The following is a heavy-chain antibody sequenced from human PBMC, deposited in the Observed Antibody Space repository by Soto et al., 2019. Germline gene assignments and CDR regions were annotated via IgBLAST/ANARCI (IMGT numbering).Heavy chain of an antibody. D-gene: IGHD6-19*01. CDR3: ARPARQDTVAGNY. Sequence: QLHLQESGPGLVKPSETLSLTCTVSGGSIRSSSYYWGWIRQPPGKGLEWIGSIYYTGITHYNPSLKSRATISIDTSKNQFSLNLNSVTATDTAVYYCARPARQDTVAGNYWGQGTLVTVSS. V-gene: IGHV4-39*01. CDR2: IYYTGIT. J-gene: IGHJ4*02. CDR1: GGSIRSSSYY.